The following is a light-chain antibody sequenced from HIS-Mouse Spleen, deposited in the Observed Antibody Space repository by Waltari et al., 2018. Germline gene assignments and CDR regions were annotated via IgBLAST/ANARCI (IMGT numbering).Light chain of an antibody. CDR1: SSYVGSYNR. CDR3: SSYTSSSTV. CDR2: EVS. Sequence: QSALTQPPSVSGSPGQSVTIPCTGTSSYVGSYNRVSWYQQPPGTAPKLMIYEVSNRPSGVPDRFSGSKSGNTASLTISGLQAEDEADYYCSSYTSSSTVFGTGTKVTVL. V-gene: IGLV2-18*02. J-gene: IGLJ1*01.